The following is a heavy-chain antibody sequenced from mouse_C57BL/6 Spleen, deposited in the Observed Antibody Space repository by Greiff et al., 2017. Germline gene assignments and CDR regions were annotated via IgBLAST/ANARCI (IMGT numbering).Heavy chain of an antibody. CDR3: AKRGGSSHWYFDV. J-gene: IGHJ1*03. CDR1: GFSLPSSG. V-gene: IGHV2-5*01. D-gene: IGHD1-1*01. Sequence: QVQLQQSGPGLAQPSQSLSITCPVSGFSLPSSGVHWVRHSTGKGLEWLGVIWRGGSTDYNAPFMSRLSIAKDNSNSHVCFKRNRLQADATAIYYCAKRGGSSHWYFDVWGTGTAVTVSS. CDR2: IWRGGST.